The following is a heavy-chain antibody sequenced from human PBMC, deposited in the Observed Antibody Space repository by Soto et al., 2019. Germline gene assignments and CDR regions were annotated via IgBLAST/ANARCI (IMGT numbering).Heavy chain of an antibody. D-gene: IGHD6-19*01. Sequence: ASVKVSCKASGYTFSGYYMHWVRQAPGQGLEWMGWINPNSGGTNYAQKFQGRVTMTRDTSISTAYMELSRLRSDDTAVYYCARDRGSGWYLTYYYYGMDVWGQRTTVTVSS. CDR1: GYTFSGYY. J-gene: IGHJ6*02. CDR2: INPNSGGT. CDR3: ARDRGSGWYLTYYYYGMDV. V-gene: IGHV1-2*02.